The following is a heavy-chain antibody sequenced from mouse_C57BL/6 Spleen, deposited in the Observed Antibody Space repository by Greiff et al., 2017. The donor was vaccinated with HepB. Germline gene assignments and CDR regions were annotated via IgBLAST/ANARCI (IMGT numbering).Heavy chain of an antibody. CDR1: GYSITSGYY. V-gene: IGHV3-6*01. CDR2: ISYDGSN. Sequence: EVQVVESGPGLVKPSQSLSLTCSVTGYSITSGYYWNWIRQFPGNKLEWMGYISYDGSNNYNPSLKNRISITRDTSKNQFFLKLNSVTTEDTATYYCARGRGPAWFAYWGPGTLVTVSA. J-gene: IGHJ3*01. CDR3: ARGRGPAWFAY.